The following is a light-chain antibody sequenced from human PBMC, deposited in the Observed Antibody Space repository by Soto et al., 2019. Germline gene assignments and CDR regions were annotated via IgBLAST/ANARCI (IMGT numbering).Light chain of an antibody. Sequence: DVVMTQSPLSLPVTLGQPASISCRSSQSLVFSDGNTYLHWFQQRPGQSPRRLIYKVSNRDSGVPERFSGSGSGTDFTLKISRVEAEDVGVYYCMQGTHWLYTFGQGTKLEIK. J-gene: IGKJ2*01. CDR3: MQGTHWLYT. CDR1: QSLVFSDGNTY. V-gene: IGKV2-30*01. CDR2: KVS.